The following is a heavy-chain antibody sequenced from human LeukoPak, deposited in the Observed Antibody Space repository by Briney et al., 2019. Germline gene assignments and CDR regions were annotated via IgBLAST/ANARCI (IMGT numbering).Heavy chain of an antibody. J-gene: IGHJ4*02. CDR2: IKSKTDGGTT. V-gene: IGHV3-15*01. CDR1: GFTFSNAW. CDR3: TTDPAGATIYYFDY. D-gene: IGHD1-26*01. Sequence: IPGGSLRLSCAASGFTFSNAWMSWVRQAPGKGLEWVGRIKSKTDGGTTDYAAPVKGRFTISRDDSKNTLYLQMNSLKTEDTAVYYCTTDPAGATIYYFDYWGQGTLVTVSS.